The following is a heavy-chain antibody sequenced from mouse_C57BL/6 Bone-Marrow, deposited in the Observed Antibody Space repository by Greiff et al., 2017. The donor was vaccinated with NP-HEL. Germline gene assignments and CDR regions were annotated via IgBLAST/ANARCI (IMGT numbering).Heavy chain of an antibody. CDR3: ESSYYYGGTYDY. CDR2: IDPNSGGT. J-gene: IGHJ2*01. V-gene: IGHV1-72*01. Sequence: QVLLLQPGAELVKPGASVKLSCTASGFTFTSYWMHWVKQRPGRGLEWIGRIDPNSGGTKYNEKFKGKATLTVDKHSSTAYMQLSSPTSEDAAYYNCESSYYYGGTYDYWGQGTTLTVSS. CDR1: GFTFTSYW. D-gene: IGHD1-1*01.